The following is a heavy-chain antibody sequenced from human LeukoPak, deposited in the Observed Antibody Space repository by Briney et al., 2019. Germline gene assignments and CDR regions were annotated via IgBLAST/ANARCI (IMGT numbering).Heavy chain of an antibody. CDR3: ARDLEERITIFGVVPYYYYYGMDV. CDR1: GFTFSSYG. CDR2: IWYDGSNK. Sequence: PGGSLRLSCAASGFTFSSYGMHWVRQAPGKGLEWVAVIWYDGSNKYYADSVKGRSTISRDNSKNTLYLQMNSLRAEDTAVYYCARDLEERITIFGVVPYYYYYGMDVWGQGTTVTVSS. V-gene: IGHV3-33*01. J-gene: IGHJ6*02. D-gene: IGHD3-3*01.